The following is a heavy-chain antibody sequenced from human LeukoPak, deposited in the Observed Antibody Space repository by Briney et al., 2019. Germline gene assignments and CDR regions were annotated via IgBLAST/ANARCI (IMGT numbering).Heavy chain of an antibody. Sequence: GGSLTLSCAASGFTFSNYNMNWVRQAPGKGLEWVSYISSSSSTIYYADSVKGRFTIPRDNAKNSLYLQMNSLRAEDTAVYYCARDPLDYWGQGTLVTVSS. CDR1: GFTFSNYN. V-gene: IGHV3-48*01. CDR3: ARDPLDY. CDR2: ISSSSSTI. J-gene: IGHJ4*02.